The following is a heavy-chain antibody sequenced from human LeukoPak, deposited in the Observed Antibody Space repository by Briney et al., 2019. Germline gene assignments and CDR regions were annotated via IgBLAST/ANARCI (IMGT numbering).Heavy chain of an antibody. CDR3: ARSTLGYYGSGSYYYFDY. J-gene: IGHJ4*02. V-gene: IGHV3-21*01. CDR2: ISSSSSYI. D-gene: IGHD3-10*01. Sequence: GGSLRLSCAASGFTFSSYSMNWVRQAPGKGLEWVSSISSSSSYIYYADSVKGRFTISRDNAKNSLYLQMNSLRAEDTAVYYCARSTLGYYGSGSYYYFDYWGQGTLVTVSS. CDR1: GFTFSSYS.